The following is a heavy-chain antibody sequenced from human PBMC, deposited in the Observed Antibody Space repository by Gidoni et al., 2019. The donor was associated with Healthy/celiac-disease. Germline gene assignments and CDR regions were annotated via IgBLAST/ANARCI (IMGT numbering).Heavy chain of an antibody. CDR3: ARHGGSYYVSIDY. V-gene: IGHV4-39*01. D-gene: IGHD1-26*01. CDR2: IYYSGST. J-gene: IGHJ4*02. Sequence: GKGLEWIGSIYYSGSTYYNPSLKSRVTISVDTSKNQFSLKLSSVTAADTAVYYCARHGGSYYVSIDYWGQGTLVTVSS.